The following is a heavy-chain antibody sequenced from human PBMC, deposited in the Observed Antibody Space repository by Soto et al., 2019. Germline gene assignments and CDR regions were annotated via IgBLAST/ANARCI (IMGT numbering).Heavy chain of an antibody. J-gene: IGHJ4*02. D-gene: IGHD3-10*02. CDR2: MTPNSGNT. V-gene: IGHV1-8*01. CDR3: ARNTYVLGDVDY. Sequence: QVQLVQSGAEVKKPGASVKVSCKASGYTFTNYDINWVRQATGQGLEWMVWMTPNSGNTGYAQKFQGRVTMTRDTSKSTAYMELSSLRSEDTAVYYCARNTYVLGDVDYWGQGTLVTVSS. CDR1: GYTFTNYD.